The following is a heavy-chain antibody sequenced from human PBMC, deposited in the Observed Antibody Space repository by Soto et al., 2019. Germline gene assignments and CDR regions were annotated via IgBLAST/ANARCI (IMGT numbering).Heavy chain of an antibody. CDR1: GLSVTSDSY. Sequence: PSETLSLTCTVSGLSVTSDSYWSWIRQAPGKGLEWIGEINHSGSTNYNPSLKSRVTISVDTSKNQFSLKLSSVTAADTAVYYCARGVTAAAGPYYFDYWGQGTLVTVSS. CDR2: INHSGST. D-gene: IGHD6-13*01. V-gene: IGHV4-61*01. J-gene: IGHJ4*02. CDR3: ARGVTAAAGPYYFDY.